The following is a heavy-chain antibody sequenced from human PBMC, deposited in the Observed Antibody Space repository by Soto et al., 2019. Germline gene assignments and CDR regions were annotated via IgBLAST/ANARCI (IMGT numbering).Heavy chain of an antibody. D-gene: IGHD1-26*01. J-gene: IGHJ4*02. V-gene: IGHV3-48*02. Sequence: GGSLRLSCAASGFTFSTYSMNWVRQAPGKGLEWVSYISSGSGTIYYADSVKGRFSISRDNAKNSVNLQMNSLRDEEAAVYYCARTRREMQFDSWGQGTLVTVSS. CDR2: ISSGSGTI. CDR1: GFTFSTYS. CDR3: ARTRREMQFDS.